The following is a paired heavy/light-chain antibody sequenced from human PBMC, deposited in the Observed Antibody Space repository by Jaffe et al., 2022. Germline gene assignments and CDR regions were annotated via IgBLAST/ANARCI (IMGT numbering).Light chain of an antibody. CDR2: DDS. CDR3: QVWDSSSDPHVV. CDR1: NIGSKS. V-gene: IGLV3-21*02. J-gene: IGLJ2*01. Sequence: SYVLTQPPSVSVAPGQTARITCGGNNIGSKSVHWYQQKPGQAPVLVVYDDSDRPSGIPERFSGSNSGNTATLTISRVEAGDEADYYCQVWDSSSDPHVVFGGGTKLTVL.
Heavy chain of an antibody. Sequence: QVQLVQSGSELKKPGASVKVSCKASGYTFTSYAMNWVRQAPGQGLEWMGWINTNTGNPTYAQGFTGRFVFSLDTSVSTAYLQISSLKAEDTAVYYCARGAGGYYGSGTPFDPWGQGTLVTVSS. CDR2: INTNTGNP. CDR1: GYTFTSYA. D-gene: IGHD3-10*01. V-gene: IGHV7-4-1*02. J-gene: IGHJ5*02. CDR3: ARGAGGYYGSGTPFDP.